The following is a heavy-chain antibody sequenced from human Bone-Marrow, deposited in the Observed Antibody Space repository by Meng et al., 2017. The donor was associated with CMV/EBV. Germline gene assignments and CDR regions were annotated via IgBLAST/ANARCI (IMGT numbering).Heavy chain of an antibody. Sequence: SETLSLTCTVSGGSISSSSYYWGWIRQPPGKGLVWIGSIYYSGSTYYNPSLKSRVTISVDTSKNQFSLKLSSVTAADTAVYYCATWRWGIVVVPAPKLRLDPWGQGTLVTVSS. CDR2: IYYSGST. CDR1: GGSISSSSYY. D-gene: IGHD2-2*01. CDR3: ATWRWGIVVVPAPKLRLDP. J-gene: IGHJ5*02. V-gene: IGHV4-39*07.